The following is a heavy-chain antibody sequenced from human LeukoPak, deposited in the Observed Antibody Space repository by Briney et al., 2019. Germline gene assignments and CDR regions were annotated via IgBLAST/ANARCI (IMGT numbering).Heavy chain of an antibody. Sequence: LGESLKISCKGSGYSFTSYWIGWVRQMPGKGLEWMGIIYPGDSDTRYSPSFQGQVTISADKSISTAYLQWSSLKASDTAMYYCARQLGQGTVVTEDDAFDIWGQGTMVTVSS. CDR3: ARQLGQGTVVTEDDAFDI. D-gene: IGHD4-23*01. V-gene: IGHV5-51*01. CDR1: GYSFTSYW. CDR2: IYPGDSDT. J-gene: IGHJ3*02.